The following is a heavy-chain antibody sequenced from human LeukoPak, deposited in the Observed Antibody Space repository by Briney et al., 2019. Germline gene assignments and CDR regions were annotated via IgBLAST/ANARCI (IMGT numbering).Heavy chain of an antibody. Sequence: GGSLRLSCTVSGFTSFSGHWMNWVRQAPGKGLEWVANIRFDGSEIGYGDSVEGRFIISRDNSKNSLYLQMNSLRAEDTAVYYCARELGIFDYWGQGTLVTVSS. V-gene: IGHV3-7*01. D-gene: IGHD7-27*01. CDR2: IRFDGSEI. J-gene: IGHJ4*02. CDR1: GFTSFSGHW. CDR3: ARELGIFDY.